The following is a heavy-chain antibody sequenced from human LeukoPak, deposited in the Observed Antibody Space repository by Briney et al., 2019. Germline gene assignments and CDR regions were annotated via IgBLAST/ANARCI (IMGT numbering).Heavy chain of an antibody. CDR3: ASRDLWFGEYDY. V-gene: IGHV4-38-2*02. CDR1: GYSISSGYY. D-gene: IGHD3-10*01. Sequence: KPSETLSLTCTVSGYSISSGYYWGWIRQPPGKGLEWIGSIYHSGSTYYNPSLKSRVTISVDTSKNQFSLKLSSVTAADTAMYYCASRDLWFGEYDYWGQGTLVTVSS. CDR2: IYHSGST. J-gene: IGHJ4*02.